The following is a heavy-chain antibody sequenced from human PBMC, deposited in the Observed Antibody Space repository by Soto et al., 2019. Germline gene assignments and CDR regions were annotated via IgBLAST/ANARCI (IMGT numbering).Heavy chain of an antibody. CDR1: GDTFTSYG. CDR3: ARDVLVEITMIVVTNWLDP. J-gene: IGHJ5*02. CDR2: ISAYNGNT. D-gene: IGHD3-22*01. V-gene: IGHV1-18*01. Sequence: ASVKVACKASGDTFTSYGISWVRQAPGQGLEWMGWISAYNGNTNYAQKLQGRVTMTTDTSTSTAYMELRSLRSDDTAVYYCARDVLVEITMIVVTNWLDPWGQGTMVTV.